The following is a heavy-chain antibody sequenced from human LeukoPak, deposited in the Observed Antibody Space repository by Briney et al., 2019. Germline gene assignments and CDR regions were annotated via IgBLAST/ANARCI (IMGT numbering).Heavy chain of an antibody. CDR1: GGSISTYY. D-gene: IGHD3-22*01. J-gene: IGHJ5*02. V-gene: IGHV4-4*07. Sequence: SETLSLTCTVSGGSISTYYWSWIRQPAGKGLEWIGRIYTSGSTNYNPSLKSRVTMSVDTSKNQFSLKLSSVTAADTAVYYCARDRPIYYDSSGHEVYNWFDPWGQGTLVTVSS. CDR2: IYTSGST. CDR3: ARDRPIYYDSSGHEVYNWFDP.